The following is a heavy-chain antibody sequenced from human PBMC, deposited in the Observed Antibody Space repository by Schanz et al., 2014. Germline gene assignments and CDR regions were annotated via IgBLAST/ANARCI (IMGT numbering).Heavy chain of an antibody. J-gene: IGHJ4*02. D-gene: IGHD3-16*01. Sequence: EVQLLESGGGLVQPGGSLRLSCLASGFAFSSYGMNWLRQAPGKGLEWVSAISASGGTTYYADSVKGRFTISRDNSKNSLYPLMNSLRSEGTAVYDGAKGPREYGNYDDRPDYFDSWGQGTLVTASS. V-gene: IGHV3-23*01. CDR3: AKGPREYGNYDDRPDYFDS. CDR1: GFAFSSYG. CDR2: ISASGGTT.